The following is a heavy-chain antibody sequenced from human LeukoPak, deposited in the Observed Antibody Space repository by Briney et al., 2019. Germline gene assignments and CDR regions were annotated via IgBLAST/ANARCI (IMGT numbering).Heavy chain of an antibody. CDR2: INPSGGST. D-gene: IGHD5-12*01. CDR3: ARAPGGYSGWRGGSNWFDP. J-gene: IGHJ5*02. V-gene: IGHV1-46*01. CDR1: GYTFTSYY. Sequence: ASVKVSCKASGYTFTSYYMHWVRQAPGQGLEWMGIINPSGGSTSYAQKFQGRVTMTRDMSTSTVYMELSSLRSEDTAVYYCARAPGGYSGWRGGSNWFDPWGQGTLVTVSS.